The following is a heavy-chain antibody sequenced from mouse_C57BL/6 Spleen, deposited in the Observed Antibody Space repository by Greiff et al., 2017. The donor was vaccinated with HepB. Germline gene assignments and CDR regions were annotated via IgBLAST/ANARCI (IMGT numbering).Heavy chain of an antibody. J-gene: IGHJ1*03. Sequence: VQLQQSGAELVKPGASVELSCTASGFNIKDYYMHWVKQRTEQGLEWIGRIDPEDGETKYAPKFQGKATITADTSPNTAYLQLSSLTSEDTAVYYCTEGGATDWYFDVWGTGTTVTVSS. CDR1: GFNIKDYY. D-gene: IGHD3-1*01. V-gene: IGHV14-2*01. CDR2: IDPEDGET. CDR3: TEGGATDWYFDV.